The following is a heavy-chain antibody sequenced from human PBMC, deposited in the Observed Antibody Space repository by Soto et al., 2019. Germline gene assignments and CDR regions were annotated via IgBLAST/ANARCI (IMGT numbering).Heavy chain of an antibody. V-gene: IGHV4-31*03. CDR3: ARDPRGDNWFDP. CDR2: IYSSGST. J-gene: IGHJ5*02. D-gene: IGHD3-10*01. CDR1: GASISSGSYY. Sequence: QVQLQASAPGLVKPSQTLSLTCTVSGASISSGSYYWSWIRKHPGKGLEWIGYIYSSGSTYYNPSLKSRVTISVDTSKNQFSLKLNSVTAADTAVYYCARDPRGDNWFDPCGLGTLVTVSS.